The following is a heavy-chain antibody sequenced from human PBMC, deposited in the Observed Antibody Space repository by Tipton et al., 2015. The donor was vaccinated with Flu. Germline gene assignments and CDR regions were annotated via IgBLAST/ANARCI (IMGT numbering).Heavy chain of an antibody. CDR2: IYYIGIT. V-gene: IGHV4-59*01. CDR1: GSSIRSSY. J-gene: IGHJ1*01. CDR3: ARDTSPQR. Sequence: TLSLTCTVSGSSIRSSYWSWIRQAPGKGLGWIGHIYYIGITNYTPSLKSRITISLDTSKNQFSLRLSSVTAADTAVYYCARDTSPQRWGQGTLVTVS.